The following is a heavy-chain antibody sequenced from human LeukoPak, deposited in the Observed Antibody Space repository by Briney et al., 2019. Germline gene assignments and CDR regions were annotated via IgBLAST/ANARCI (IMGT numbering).Heavy chain of an antibody. CDR3: ARDGGPYYYDSSGYYYFDY. CDR2: ISSSSSTI. J-gene: IGHJ4*02. V-gene: IGHV3-48*01. Sequence: GGSLRLSCAASGFTFSSYSMNWVRQAPGKGLEWVSYISSSSSTIYYADSVKGRFTISRDNAKNSLYLQMNSLRAEDTAVYYCARDGGPYYYDSSGYYYFDYWGQGTLVTVSS. D-gene: IGHD3-22*01. CDR1: GFTFSSYS.